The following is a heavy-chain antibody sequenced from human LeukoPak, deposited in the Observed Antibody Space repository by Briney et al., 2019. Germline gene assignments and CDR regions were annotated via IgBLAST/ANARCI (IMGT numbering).Heavy chain of an antibody. CDR3: ARLSIAARSDFDY. V-gene: IGHV1-2*02. CDR2: INPNSGGT. Sequence: ASVKVSCKASGYTFTGYYMHWVRQAPGQGLEWMGWINPNSGGTNYAQKLQGRVTMTRDTSISTAYMELSRLRSDDTAVYYCARLSIAARSDFDYWGQGTLVTVSS. J-gene: IGHJ4*02. CDR1: GYTFTGYY. D-gene: IGHD6-6*01.